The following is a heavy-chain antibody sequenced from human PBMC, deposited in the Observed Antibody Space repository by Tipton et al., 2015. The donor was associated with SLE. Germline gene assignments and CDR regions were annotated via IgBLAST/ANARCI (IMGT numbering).Heavy chain of an antibody. CDR1: GGSISSSSYY. CDR2: IYYSGST. V-gene: IGHV4-39*07. D-gene: IGHD3-22*01. Sequence: TLSLTYTVSGGSISSSSYYWGWIRQPPGKGLEWIGSIYYSGSTYYNPSLKSRVTISVDTSKNQFSLKLSSVTAADTAVYYCARERDSSGYYDGGFDYWGQGTLVTVSS. J-gene: IGHJ4*02. CDR3: ARERDSSGYYDGGFDY.